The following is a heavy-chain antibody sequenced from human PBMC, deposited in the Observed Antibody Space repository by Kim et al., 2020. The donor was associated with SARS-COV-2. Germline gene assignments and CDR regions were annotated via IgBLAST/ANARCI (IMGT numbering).Heavy chain of an antibody. D-gene: IGHD2-15*01. CDR2: INPSGGST. J-gene: IGHJ6*02. CDR1: GYTFTSYY. Sequence: ASVKVSCKASGYTFTSYYMHWVRQAPGQGLEWMGIINPSGGSTSYAQKLQGRVTMTRDTSTSTVYMELSSLRSEDTAVYYCAREHCSGGSCYYAGGYYYGMDVWGQGTTVTVSS. CDR3: AREHCSGGSCYYAGGYYYGMDV. V-gene: IGHV1-46*01.